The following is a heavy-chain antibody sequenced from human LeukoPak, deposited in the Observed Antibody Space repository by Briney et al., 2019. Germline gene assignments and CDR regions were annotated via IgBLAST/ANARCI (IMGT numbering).Heavy chain of an antibody. D-gene: IGHD3-3*01. V-gene: IGHV4-34*01. Sequence: SETLSLTCAVYGGSFSGYYWSWIRQPPGKGLEWIGEINHSGSTNYNPSLKSRVTISVDTPKNQFSPKLSSVTAADTAVYYCAREDPYYDFWSGSLYWGQGTLVTVSS. CDR1: GGSFSGYY. CDR3: AREDPYYDFWSGSLY. CDR2: INHSGST. J-gene: IGHJ4*02.